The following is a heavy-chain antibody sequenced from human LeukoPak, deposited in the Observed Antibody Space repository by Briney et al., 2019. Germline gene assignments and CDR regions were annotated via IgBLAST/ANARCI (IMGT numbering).Heavy chain of an antibody. CDR3: ARDFYDSSGIERSFDL. J-gene: IGHJ2*01. Sequence: PGWSLRLSCVASGFTFTNYGMHWVRQAPGKGLEWVAFIRYDGRDKYCADSVEGRFTISRDNSESTLSLQMNSLRPEDTAVYYCARDFYDSSGIERSFDLWGRGTLVTVSS. D-gene: IGHD3-22*01. V-gene: IGHV3-30*02. CDR1: GFTFTNYG. CDR2: IRYDGRDK.